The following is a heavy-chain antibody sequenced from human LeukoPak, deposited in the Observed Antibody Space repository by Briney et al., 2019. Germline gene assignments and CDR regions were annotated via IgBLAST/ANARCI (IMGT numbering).Heavy chain of an antibody. V-gene: IGHV3-74*01. CDR3: ARDYVSGSFGP. CDR2: IKTDWRSK. D-gene: IGHD3-10*01. CDR1: GFTFRSYS. J-gene: IGHJ5*02. Sequence: GGSLRLSCAASGFTFRSYSMKWVRQAPGKGLVWVSHIKTDWRSKIYPEYVKGRFTIARDNAKNTVYLQINSLRAEDTAVYYCARDYVSGSFGPWGQGTLVTVSS.